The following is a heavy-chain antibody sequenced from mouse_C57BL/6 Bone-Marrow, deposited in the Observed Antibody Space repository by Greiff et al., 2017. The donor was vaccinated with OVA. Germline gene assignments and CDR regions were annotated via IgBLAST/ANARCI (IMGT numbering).Heavy chain of an antibody. D-gene: IGHD6-1*01. Sequence: QVQLKQPGAELVMPGASVKLSCKASGYTFTSYWMHWVKQRPGQGLEWIGEIDPSDSYTNYNQKFKGKSTLTVDKSSSTAYMQLSSLTSEDSAVDYCARSAAAFFDYWGQGTTLTVSS. CDR2: IDPSDSYT. J-gene: IGHJ2*01. V-gene: IGHV1-69*01. CDR3: ARSAAAFFDY. CDR1: GYTFTSYW.